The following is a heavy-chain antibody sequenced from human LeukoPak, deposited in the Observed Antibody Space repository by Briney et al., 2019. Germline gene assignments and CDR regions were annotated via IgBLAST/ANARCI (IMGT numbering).Heavy chain of an antibody. V-gene: IGHV3-23*01. D-gene: IGHD3-3*01. CDR3: AKDQSGPSGYYYYGMDV. Sequence: PGGSLRLSCVASGFSFSSYAMSWVRQAPGKGLEWVSVISGSGGSTYYAGSVKGRFTISRDSSKNTLYLQMNSLRAGDTAVYYCAKDQSGPSGYYYYGMDVWGQGTTVTVSS. J-gene: IGHJ6*02. CDR2: ISGSGGST. CDR1: GFSFSSYA.